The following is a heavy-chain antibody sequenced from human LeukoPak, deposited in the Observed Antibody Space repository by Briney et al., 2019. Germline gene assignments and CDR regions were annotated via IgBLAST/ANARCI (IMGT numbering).Heavy chain of an antibody. CDR1: GFTFSSYS. V-gene: IGHV3-21*01. Sequence: GGSLRLSCAASGFTFSSYSMNWVRQAPGKGLEWVSSISSSSSYIYYADSVKGRFTISRDNAKNSLYLQMNSLRAEDTAVYYCAREDGEVDAFDIWGQGTMVTVSS. CDR3: AREDGEVDAFDI. CDR2: ISSSSSYI. D-gene: IGHD4-17*01. J-gene: IGHJ3*02.